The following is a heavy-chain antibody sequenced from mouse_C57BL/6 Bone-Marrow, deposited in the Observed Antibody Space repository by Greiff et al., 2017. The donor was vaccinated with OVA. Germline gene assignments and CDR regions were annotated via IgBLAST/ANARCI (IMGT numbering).Heavy chain of an antibody. CDR3: ARRWLIAMDY. Sequence: VQLQQSGPELVKPGASVKISCKASGYAFSSSWMNWVKQRPGKGLEWIGRIYPGDGDTNYNGKFKGKATLTADKSSSTSYMQLSSLTSEDSAVYFCARRWLIAMDYWGQGTSVTVSS. V-gene: IGHV1-82*01. CDR2: IYPGDGDT. D-gene: IGHD2-3*01. CDR1: GYAFSSSW. J-gene: IGHJ4*01.